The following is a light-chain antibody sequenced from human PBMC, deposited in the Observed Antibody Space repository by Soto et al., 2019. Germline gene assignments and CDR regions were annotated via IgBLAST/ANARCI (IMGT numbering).Light chain of an antibody. CDR1: QRVSSSY. CDR2: GAS. CDR3: QQYGSSPYT. Sequence: EIVLTQSPGTLSLSPGERATLSCRASQRVSSSYLAWYQQKPGQAPRLLIYGASSRATGIPDRFSGSGSGTDFTLTISRLEPEDFAVYYCQQYGSSPYTFGQGTKVDIK. V-gene: IGKV3-20*01. J-gene: IGKJ2*01.